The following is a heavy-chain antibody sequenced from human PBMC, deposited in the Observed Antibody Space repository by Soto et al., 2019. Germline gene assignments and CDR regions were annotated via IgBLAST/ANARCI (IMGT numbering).Heavy chain of an antibody. CDR2: INHSGGA. CDR1: GGSFSGYY. V-gene: IGHV4-34*02. Sequence: QVQLQQWGAGLLKPSETLSLTCAVYGGSFSGYYWSWIRQPPVKGLEWIGEINHSGGANYNPSLKSRVTISVYTSKNQFSLILSSVTAADTAVFYCARLRWEQPWVFDYWGQGTLVTVSS. CDR3: ARLRWEQPWVFDY. D-gene: IGHD1-26*01. J-gene: IGHJ4*02.